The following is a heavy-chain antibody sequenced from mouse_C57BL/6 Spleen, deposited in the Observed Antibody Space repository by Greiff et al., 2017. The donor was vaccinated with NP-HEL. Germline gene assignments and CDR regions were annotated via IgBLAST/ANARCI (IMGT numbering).Heavy chain of an antibody. CDR1: GYTFTSYW. Sequence: QVQLQQPGAELVRPGSSVKLSCKASGYTFTSYWMDWVKQRPGQGLEWIGNIYPSDSETHYNQKFKDKATLTVDKSSSTAYMQLSSLTSEDSAVYYCARKCGGGYGCIYPWGKGTTLTVSS. D-gene: IGHD1-1*01. J-gene: IGHJ2*01. CDR2: IYPSDSET. V-gene: IGHV1-61*01. CDR3: ARKCGGGYGCIYP.